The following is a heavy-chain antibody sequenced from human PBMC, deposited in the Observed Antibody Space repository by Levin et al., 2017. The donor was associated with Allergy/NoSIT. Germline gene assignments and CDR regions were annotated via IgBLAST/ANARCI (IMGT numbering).Heavy chain of an antibody. CDR3: ARGRRGGWYFDY. J-gene: IGHJ4*02. D-gene: IGHD3-10*01. CDR2: ISSSSSDI. Sequence: PGESLKISCAASGFTFSSFNMNWVRQAPGKGLEWVSSISSSSSDIYFADSVKGRFTISRDNAKNSLYLQMNSLRAEDTAVYYCARGRRGGWYFDYWGQGTLVTVSS. V-gene: IGHV3-21*01. CDR1: GFTFSSFN.